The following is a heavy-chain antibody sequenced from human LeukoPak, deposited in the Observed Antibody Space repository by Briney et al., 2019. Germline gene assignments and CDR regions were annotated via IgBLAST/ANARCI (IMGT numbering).Heavy chain of an antibody. CDR1: GFTFSSYS. D-gene: IGHD3-10*01. V-gene: IGHV3-9*01. Sequence: GGSLRLSCAASGFTFSSYSMNWVRQAPGKGLEWVTAISWNSNNIAYADSVKGRFTLSRDNAKNSLYLQMNSLRTEDTALYYCAKSTGLYFYGVDVWGQGTTVTVSS. CDR3: AKSTGLYFYGVDV. J-gene: IGHJ6*02. CDR2: ISWNSNNI.